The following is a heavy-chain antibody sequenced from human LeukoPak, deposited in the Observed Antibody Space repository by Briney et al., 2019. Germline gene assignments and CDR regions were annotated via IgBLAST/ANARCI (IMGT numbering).Heavy chain of an antibody. V-gene: IGHV4-59*11. CDR2: IYYSGST. D-gene: IGHD5-12*01. CDR3: ARVNRSGYDTDWFDP. Sequence: SETLSLTCTVSGGSIGSHYWSWIRQPPGKGLEWIGYIYYSGSTNYNPSLKSRVTISVDTSKNQFSLKLSSVTAADTAVYYCARVNRSGYDTDWFDPWGQGTLVTVSS. J-gene: IGHJ5*02. CDR1: GGSIGSHY.